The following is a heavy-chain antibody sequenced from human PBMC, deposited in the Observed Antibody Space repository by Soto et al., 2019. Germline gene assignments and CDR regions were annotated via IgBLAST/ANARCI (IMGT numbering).Heavy chain of an antibody. CDR1: GYSFTSYW. D-gene: IGHD6-13*01. V-gene: IGHV5-10-1*01. Sequence: GESLKISCKGSGYSFTSYWISWVRQMPGKGLEWMVRIDPSDSYTNYSPSFQGHVTISAVKSISTAYLQWSSLKASDTAMYYCARHEEQLEFDYWGQGTLVTVSS. CDR3: ARHEEQLEFDY. CDR2: IDPSDSYT. J-gene: IGHJ4*02.